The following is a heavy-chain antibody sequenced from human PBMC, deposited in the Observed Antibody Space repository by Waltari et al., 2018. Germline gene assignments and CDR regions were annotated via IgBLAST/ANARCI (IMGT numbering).Heavy chain of an antibody. V-gene: IGHV3-48*01. CDR3: ARDYGDYVDY. CDR2: ISSSSITI. Sequence: EVQLVESGGGLVQPGGSLRLSCAASGFTFSSYSMNWVRQAPGKGLEWVSYISSSSITIYYADSVKGRFTISRDNAKNSLYLQMNSLRAEDTAVYYCARDYGDYVDYWGQGTLVTVSS. D-gene: IGHD4-17*01. CDR1: GFTFSSYS. J-gene: IGHJ4*02.